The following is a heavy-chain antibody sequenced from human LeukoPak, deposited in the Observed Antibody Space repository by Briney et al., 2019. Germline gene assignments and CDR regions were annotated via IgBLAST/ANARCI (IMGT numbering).Heavy chain of an antibody. CDR2: INHSGST. CDR1: GGSFSGYY. J-gene: IGHJ6*03. Sequence: SXTLSLTCAVYGGSFSGYYWSWIRQPPGKGLEWIGEINHSGSTNYNPSLKRRVTISVETSKNQFSLKLSSVTAADTAVYYCARVSYCSSTSCPTYYMDVWGKGTTVTVSS. CDR3: ARVSYCSSTSCPTYYMDV. V-gene: IGHV4-34*01. D-gene: IGHD2-2*01.